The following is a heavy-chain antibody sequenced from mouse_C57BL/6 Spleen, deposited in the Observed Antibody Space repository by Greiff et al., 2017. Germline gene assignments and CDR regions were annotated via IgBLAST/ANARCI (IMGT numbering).Heavy chain of an antibody. J-gene: IGHJ3*01. CDR2: IFPGSGST. Sequence: VQRVESGPELVKPGASVKISCKASGYTFTDYYINWVKQRPGQGLEWIGWIFPGSGSTYYNEKFKGKATLTVDKSSSTSYMLLSSLSSEDSAVXFCASDYSSWFAYWGQGTLVTVSA. D-gene: IGHD2-12*01. CDR3: ASDYSSWFAY. V-gene: IGHV1-75*01. CDR1: GYTFTDYY.